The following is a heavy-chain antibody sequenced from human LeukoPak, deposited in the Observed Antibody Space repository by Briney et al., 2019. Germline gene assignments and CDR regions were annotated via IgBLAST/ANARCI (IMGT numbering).Heavy chain of an antibody. CDR1: GFTFTSYA. D-gene: IGHD6-19*01. CDR3: AKWGPQGYSSGWYDY. J-gene: IGHJ4*02. V-gene: IGHV3-23*01. CDR2: ISGSGGST. Sequence: GGSLRLSCAASGFTFTSYAMSWVRQAPGKGLQWVSAISGSGGSTYCAVSVKGRFTISRDNSKNTLYLQMSSLRAEDTAVYYCAKWGPQGYSSGWYDYWGQGTLVTVSS.